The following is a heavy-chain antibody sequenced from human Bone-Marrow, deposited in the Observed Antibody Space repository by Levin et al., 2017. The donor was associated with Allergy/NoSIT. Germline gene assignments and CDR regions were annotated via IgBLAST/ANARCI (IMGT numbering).Heavy chain of an antibody. J-gene: IGHJ4*02. D-gene: IGHD3-10*01. CDR3: TTDFREGYFGS. CDR2: IKSKDVGRTT. V-gene: IGHV3-15*01. CDR1: GFTFSNVW. Sequence: TGGSLRLSCAASGFTFSNVWMNWLRQAPGKGLECVGRIKSKDVGRTTDYAAAVRGRFVISRDDSKNMVFLQIDTLKTEDTGVYYCTTDFREGYFGSWGQGVLVTVSS.